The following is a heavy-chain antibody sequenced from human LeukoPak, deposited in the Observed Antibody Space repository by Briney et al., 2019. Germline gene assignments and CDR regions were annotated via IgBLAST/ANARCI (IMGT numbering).Heavy chain of an antibody. CDR3: AKVRTGYQLLPTKKNYSYYYMDV. D-gene: IGHD2-2*01. V-gene: IGHV4-34*01. J-gene: IGHJ6*03. Sequence: SETLSLTCAVYGGSFSGYYRSWIRQPPGKGLEWIGEINHSGSTNYNPSLKSRVTISVDTSKNPFTLKLRSVTAANTAVYYCAKVRTGYQLLPTKKNYSYYYMDVWGKGTTVTVSS. CDR1: GGSFSGYY. CDR2: INHSGST.